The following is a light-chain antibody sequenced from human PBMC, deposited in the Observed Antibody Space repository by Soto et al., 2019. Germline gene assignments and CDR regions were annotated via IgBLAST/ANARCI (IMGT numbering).Light chain of an antibody. Sequence: EIVPTQSPLSLPVTPGEPASISCRSSQNLLHSNGYNYLNWYLQKPGQSPQLLIYLGSNRASGVPDRFSGSGSGTDFTLTINRVEAEDAGLYFCAQGLATPFTFGGGTKVDIK. V-gene: IGKV2-28*01. CDR2: LGS. J-gene: IGKJ4*01. CDR3: AQGLATPFT. CDR1: QNLLHSNGYNY.